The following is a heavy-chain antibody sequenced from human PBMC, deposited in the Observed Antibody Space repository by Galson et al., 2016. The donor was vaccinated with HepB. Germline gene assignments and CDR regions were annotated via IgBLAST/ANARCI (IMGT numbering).Heavy chain of an antibody. J-gene: IGHJ4*02. CDR2: IIPFFNTA. D-gene: IGHD2-15*01. Sequence: SVKVSCKASGGTFSSYAISWVRQAPGQGLEWMAGIIPFFNTANYAQKFQGRVTITADESTGTAYMELSGLISEDTAVYYCARAPPACRGGGCYARFLDHWGQGTFVTVSS. V-gene: IGHV1-69*13. CDR1: GGTFSSYA. CDR3: ARAPPACRGGGCYARFLDH.